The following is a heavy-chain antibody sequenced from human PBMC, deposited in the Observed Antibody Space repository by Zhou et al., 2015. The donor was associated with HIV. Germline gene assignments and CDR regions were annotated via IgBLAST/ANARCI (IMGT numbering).Heavy chain of an antibody. D-gene: IGHD3-10*01. V-gene: IGHV1-69*01. Sequence: QVQLVQSGAEVKKPGSSVKVSCKASGGTFSSYAISWVRQAPGQGLEWMGGIIPIFGTANYAQKFQGRVTITADESTSTAYMELSSLRSEDTAVYYCARGLYGSGSYPPYYYYYGMDVWGQGTTVTVSS. J-gene: IGHJ6*02. CDR2: IIPIFGTA. CDR1: GGTFSSYA. CDR3: ARGLYGSGSYPPYYYYYGMDV.